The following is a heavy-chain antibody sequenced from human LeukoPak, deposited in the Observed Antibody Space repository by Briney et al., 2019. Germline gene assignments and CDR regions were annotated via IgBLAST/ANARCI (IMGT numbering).Heavy chain of an antibody. J-gene: IGHJ6*02. V-gene: IGHV4-34*01. Sequence: PSETLSLTCAVYGGSFSGYYWSWIRQPPGKGLEWIGEINHGGGTNYNPSLKSRVTISVDTSKNQFPLKLSSVTAADTAVYYCARGVGVTDTTMAPDPGMDVWGQGTTVTVSS. CDR2: INHGGGT. D-gene: IGHD5-18*01. CDR1: GGSFSGYY. CDR3: ARGVGVTDTTMAPDPGMDV.